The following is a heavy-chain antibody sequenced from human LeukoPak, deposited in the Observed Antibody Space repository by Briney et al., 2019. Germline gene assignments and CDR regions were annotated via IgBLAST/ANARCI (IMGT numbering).Heavy chain of an antibody. V-gene: IGHV4-4*07. D-gene: IGHD3-22*01. J-gene: IGHJ5*02. CDR1: GGSISSYY. CDR3: ARESTYYYDSSGYSNWFDP. CDR2: IYTSGST. Sequence: KPSETLSLTCTVSGGSISSYYWSWFRQPAGKGLEWIGRIYTSGSTNYNPSLKSRVAMSVDTSKNQFSLKLSSVTAADTAVYYCARESTYYYDSSGYSNWFDPWGQGTLVTVSS.